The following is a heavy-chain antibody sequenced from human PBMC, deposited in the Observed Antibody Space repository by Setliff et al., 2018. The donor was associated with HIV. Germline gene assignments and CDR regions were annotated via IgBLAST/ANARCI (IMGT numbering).Heavy chain of an antibody. CDR1: GFIFSGSA. CDR2: IRSKANSFAT. CDR3: TRQGNDYYYYGMDV. J-gene: IGHJ6*02. Sequence: GSLRLSCAASGFIFSGSAMHWVRQASGKGLEWVGRIRSKANSFATAYAASVKGRFTISRDDSKNTAYLQMNSLKTEDTAVYYCTRQGNDYYYYGMDVWGQGTTVTVSS. D-gene: IGHD1-1*01. V-gene: IGHV3-73*01.